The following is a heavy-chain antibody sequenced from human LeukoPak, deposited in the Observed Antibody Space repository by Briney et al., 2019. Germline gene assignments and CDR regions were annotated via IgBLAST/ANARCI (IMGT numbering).Heavy chain of an antibody. CDR1: GYTFTSYY. D-gene: IGHD6-19*01. CDR3: ASSIAVAGTGFDY. CDR2: INPSGGST. Sequence: GASVKVSCKASGYTFTSYYMHWVRQAPGQGLEWMGIINPSGGSTSYAQKFQCRVTMTRDTSTSTAYMELSRLRSDDTAVYYCASSIAVAGTGFDYWGQGTLVTVSS. V-gene: IGHV1-46*01. J-gene: IGHJ4*02.